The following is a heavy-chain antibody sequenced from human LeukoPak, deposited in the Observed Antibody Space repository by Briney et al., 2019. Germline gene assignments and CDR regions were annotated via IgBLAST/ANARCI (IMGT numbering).Heavy chain of an antibody. CDR1: GFTFSTYA. D-gene: IGHD4-17*01. Sequence: GGSLRLSCGASGFTFSTYAMSWVRQAPGKGLEWVSAISGSGGSTYYADSVRGQFTISRDNSKNTLYLQMNSLRAEDTAVYYCAKNLITLLSTVTTDYWGQGTLVTVSS. CDR2: ISGSGGST. V-gene: IGHV3-23*01. CDR3: AKNLITLLSTVTTDY. J-gene: IGHJ4*02.